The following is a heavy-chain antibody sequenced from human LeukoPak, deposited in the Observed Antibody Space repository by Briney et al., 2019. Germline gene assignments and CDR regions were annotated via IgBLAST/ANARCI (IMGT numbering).Heavy chain of an antibody. CDR3: ARVKGNKYYYDSSGYSQSNWFDP. D-gene: IGHD3-22*01. Sequence: SETLSLTCIVSGATISSSSYYWGWIRQPPGKGLEWIGNIYHSGSTYYNPSLKSRVTISVDTSKNQFSLKLSSVTAADTAVYYCARVKGNKYYYDSSGYSQSNWFDPWGQGTLVTVSS. CDR2: IYHSGST. CDR1: GATISSSSYY. J-gene: IGHJ5*02. V-gene: IGHV4-39*07.